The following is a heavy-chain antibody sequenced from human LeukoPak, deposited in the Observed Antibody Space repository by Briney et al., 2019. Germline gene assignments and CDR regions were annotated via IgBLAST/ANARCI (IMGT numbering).Heavy chain of an antibody. D-gene: IGHD4-23*01. CDR2: IYTSGST. V-gene: IGHV4-61*02. J-gene: IGHJ4*02. CDR1: GGSISSGSYY. CDR3: AREWDYGGNRYFDY. Sequence: SETLSLTCTVSGGSISSGSYYWSWIRQPAGKGLEWIGRIYTSGSTNYNPSLKSRVTISVDTSNNQFSLKLSSVTAADTAVYYCAREWDYGGNRYFDYWGQGTLVTVSS.